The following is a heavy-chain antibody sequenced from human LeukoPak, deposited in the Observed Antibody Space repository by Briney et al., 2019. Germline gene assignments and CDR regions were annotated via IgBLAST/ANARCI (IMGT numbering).Heavy chain of an antibody. CDR1: GGSISSGGYY. CDR2: IYYSGST. Sequence: SETLSLTCTVSGGSISSGGYYWSWLRQHPGKGLEWIGYIYYSGSTYYNPSLKSRVTISVDTSKNQFSLKLSSVTAADTAVYYCARYSSGWYTAFDYWGQGTLVTVSS. V-gene: IGHV4-31*03. J-gene: IGHJ4*02. CDR3: ARYSSGWYTAFDY. D-gene: IGHD6-19*01.